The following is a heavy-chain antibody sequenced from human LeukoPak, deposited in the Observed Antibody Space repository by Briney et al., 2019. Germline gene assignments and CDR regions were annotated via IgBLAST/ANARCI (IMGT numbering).Heavy chain of an antibody. D-gene: IGHD1-26*01. CDR2: IYTSGST. CDR3: ARHKYSGSYHYYYYYYMDV. CDR1: GGSISSGSYY. J-gene: IGHJ6*03. V-gene: IGHV4-61*02. Sequence: PSETLSLTCTVSGGSISSGSYYWSWIRQPAGKGLEWIGRIYTSGSTNYNPSLKSRVTISVDTSKNQFSLKLSSVTAADTAVYYCARHKYSGSYHYYYYYYMDVWGKGTTVTVSS.